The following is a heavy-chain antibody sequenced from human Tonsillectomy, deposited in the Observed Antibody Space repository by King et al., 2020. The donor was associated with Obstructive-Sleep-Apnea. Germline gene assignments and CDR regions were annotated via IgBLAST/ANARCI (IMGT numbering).Heavy chain of an antibody. D-gene: IGHD3/OR15-3a*01. J-gene: IGHJ4*02. CDR3: VKDFRGHWTPDY. CDR2: ISYDGSSK. CDR1: GFTFSGYG. Sequence: VQLVQSGGGVVQPGRSLRLSCAASGFTFSGYGMHWVRQAPGKGLEWVAIISYDGSSKNYADSVKGRFTISRDNSKNTLYLQMNSLRVEDTAVYYCVKDFRGHWTPDYWGQGTLVTVSS. V-gene: IGHV3-30*18.